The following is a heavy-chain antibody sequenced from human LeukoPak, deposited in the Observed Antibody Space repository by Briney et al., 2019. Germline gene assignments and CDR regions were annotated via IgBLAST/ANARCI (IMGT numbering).Heavy chain of an antibody. CDR1: GFTVSSNY. CDR2: IYSGGST. J-gene: IGHJ4*02. V-gene: IGHV3-53*01. D-gene: IGHD6-13*01. CDR3: AREGDSSWFDY. Sequence: PGGSLRLSCAASGFTVSSNYMSWVRQAPGKGLEWVSVIYSGGSTYYADSVKGRFTISRDNSKNTLYLQMSSLRAEDTAVYYCAREGDSSWFDYWGQGTLVTVSS.